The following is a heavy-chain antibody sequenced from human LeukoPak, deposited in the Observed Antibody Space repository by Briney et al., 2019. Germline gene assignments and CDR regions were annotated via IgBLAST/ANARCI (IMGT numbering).Heavy chain of an antibody. V-gene: IGHV4-59*01. J-gene: IGHJ4*02. D-gene: IGHD4-17*01. Sequence: PSETLSLTCTVSGGSISSYYWSWIRQPPGKGLEWIAYTYATGRANYNPSLKSRVTISVDTSKNQFSLELNSVTAADTAVYYCARVSPNTVTTLQYFDYWGQGTLVTVSS. CDR3: ARVSPNTVTTLQYFDY. CDR1: GGSISSYY. CDR2: TYATGRA.